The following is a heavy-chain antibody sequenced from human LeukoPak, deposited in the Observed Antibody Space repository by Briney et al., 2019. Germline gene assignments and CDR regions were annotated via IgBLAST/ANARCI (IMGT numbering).Heavy chain of an antibody. V-gene: IGHV4-30-2*01. CDR2: IYHSGST. J-gene: IGHJ5*02. CDR1: GGSISSGGYY. CDR3: ARDQGYSSSSNWFDP. D-gene: IGHD6-6*01. Sequence: SQTLSLTCTVSGGSISSGGYYWSWIRQPPGKGLEWIGYIYHSGSTYYNPSLKSRVTISVDRSKNQFSLKLSSVTAADTAVYYCARDQGYSSSSNWFDPWGQGTLVTVSS.